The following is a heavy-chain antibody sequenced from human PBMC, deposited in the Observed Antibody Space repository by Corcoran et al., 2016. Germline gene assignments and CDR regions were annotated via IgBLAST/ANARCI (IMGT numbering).Heavy chain of an antibody. CDR2: INHSGST. J-gene: IGHJ5*02. D-gene: IGHD2-2*03. CDR1: GGSFSGYY. Sequence: QVQLQQWGAGLLKPSETLSLTCAVYGGSFSGYYWSWIRQPPGKGLEWIGEINHSGSTNYNPSLKSRVTISVDTSKNQFSLKLSSVTAADTAVYYCARGLGYCSSTGCPNWFDPWGQGTLVTVSS. V-gene: IGHV4-34*01. CDR3: ARGLGYCSSTGCPNWFDP.